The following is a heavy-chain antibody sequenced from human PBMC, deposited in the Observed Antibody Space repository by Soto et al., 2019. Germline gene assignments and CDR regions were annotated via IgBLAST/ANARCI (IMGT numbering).Heavy chain of an antibody. V-gene: IGHV4-4*02. J-gene: IGHJ6*02. CDR1: GGSISSSNW. Sequence: QVQLQESGPGLVKPSGTLSLTCAVSGGSISSSNWWSWVRQPPGKGLEWIGEIYHSGSTNYNPSLKRRVTLSVDQSTNQFSLKLSSVTAADTAVYYCARKEQWLVRRMDYGMDVWGQGTTVTVSS. CDR2: IYHSGST. D-gene: IGHD6-19*01. CDR3: ARKEQWLVRRMDYGMDV.